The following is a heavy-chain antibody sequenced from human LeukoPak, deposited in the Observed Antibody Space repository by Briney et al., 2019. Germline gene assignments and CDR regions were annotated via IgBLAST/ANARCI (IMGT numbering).Heavy chain of an antibody. Sequence: GGSLRLSCAASGFTFSSYSMNWVRQAPGRGLEWVSSISSSSSYIYYADSVKGRFTISRDNAKNSLYLQMNSLRAEDTAVYYCASGRYFDWLLSSFNWFDPWGQGTLVTVSS. CDR2: ISSSSSYI. D-gene: IGHD3-9*01. J-gene: IGHJ5*02. CDR3: ASGRYFDWLLSSFNWFDP. V-gene: IGHV3-21*01. CDR1: GFTFSSYS.